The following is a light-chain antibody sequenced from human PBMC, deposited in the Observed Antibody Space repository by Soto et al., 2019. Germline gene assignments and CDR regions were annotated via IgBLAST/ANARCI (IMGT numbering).Light chain of an antibody. CDR1: TSDVGRYNY. CDR3: TSYTSSSTDV. CDR2: DVS. J-gene: IGLJ1*01. Sequence: QSALTQPASVSGSPGQSITISCTGTTSDVGRYNYVSWYQQHPGKAPKLIIYDVSNRPSGVSNRFSGSKSGNTASLTISGLQAEDEADYYCTSYTSSSTDVFGTGTKLTVL. V-gene: IGLV2-14*01.